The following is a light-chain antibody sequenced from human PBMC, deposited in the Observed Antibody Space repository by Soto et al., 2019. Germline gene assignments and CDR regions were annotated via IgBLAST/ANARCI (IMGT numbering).Light chain of an antibody. V-gene: IGKV3-20*01. J-gene: IGKJ1*01. CDR1: QIISNDF. CDR2: GAS. Sequence: EIVLTQSPGTLSLSPGESATPSCRVSQIISNDFLAWYQQKPGQVPRLIIYGASKRATDFPDRFSGSGSGTEFTLTINRLEPGDFAVYYCQQYGASPRTFGQGTKVDI. CDR3: QQYGASPRT.